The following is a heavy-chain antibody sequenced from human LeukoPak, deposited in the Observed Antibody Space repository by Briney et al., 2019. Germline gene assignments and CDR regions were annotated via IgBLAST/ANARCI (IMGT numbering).Heavy chain of an antibody. CDR3: GTVRGILSYFDL. CDR1: GYTFTSYP. D-gene: IGHD3-16*01. Sequence: ASVKVSCKTSGYTFTSYPMNWVRQAPGQGLEWMGWINLNTGGVNYAQKFDGRFSMTRDTSINTAFMELSGLRFDDTAVYYCGTVRGILSYFDLWGRGTLVTVSS. V-gene: IGHV1-2*02. CDR2: INLNTGGV. J-gene: IGHJ2*01.